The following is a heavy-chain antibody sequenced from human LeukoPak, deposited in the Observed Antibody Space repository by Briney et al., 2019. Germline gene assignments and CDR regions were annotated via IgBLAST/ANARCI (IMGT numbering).Heavy chain of an antibody. CDR2: ISAYNGNT. Sequence: ASVKVSCKASGYTFTSYGISWVRQAPGQGLEWMGWISAYNGNTNYAQKLQGRVTMTTDTSTSTAYMELRSLRSDDTAVYYCARDHTPVLRYFDSDYWGQGTLVTVSS. CDR1: GYTFTSYG. D-gene: IGHD3-9*01. V-gene: IGHV1-18*01. J-gene: IGHJ4*02. CDR3: ARDHTPVLRYFDSDY.